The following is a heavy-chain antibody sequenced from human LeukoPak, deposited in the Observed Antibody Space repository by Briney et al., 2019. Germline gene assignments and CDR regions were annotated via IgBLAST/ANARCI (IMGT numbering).Heavy chain of an antibody. CDR3: AKDSSGPAF. J-gene: IGHJ4*02. V-gene: IGHV3-23*01. Sequence: GSLRLSCAASGFTFSSYAMNWVRQAPGKGLEWVSVIYSSGGTFYSESVKGRFTISRDYSKNTLYLQMNSLRVDDTAVYYCAKDSSGPAFWGQGTLVTVSS. CDR1: GFTFSSYA. D-gene: IGHD6-19*01. CDR2: IYSSGGT.